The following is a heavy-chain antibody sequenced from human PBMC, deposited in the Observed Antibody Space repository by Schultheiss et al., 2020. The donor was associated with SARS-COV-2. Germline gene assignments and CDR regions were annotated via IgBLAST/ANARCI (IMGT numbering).Heavy chain of an antibody. CDR2: LYYSGST. V-gene: IGHV4-61*05. J-gene: IGHJ6*03. CDR1: GGSISSSSYY. CDR3: ARGIAVAGTGNYYYYYYMDV. Sequence: SETLSLTCTVSGGSISSSSYYWSWIRQPPGKGLEWIGYLYYSGSTNYNPSLKSRVTMSVDTSKNQFSLKLSSVTAADTAVYYCARGIAVAGTGNYYYYYYMDVWGKGTTVTVSS. D-gene: IGHD6-19*01.